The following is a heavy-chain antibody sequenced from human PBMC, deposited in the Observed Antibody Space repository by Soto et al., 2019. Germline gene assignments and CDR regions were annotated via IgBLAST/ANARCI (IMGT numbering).Heavy chain of an antibody. J-gene: IGHJ4*02. D-gene: IGHD1-1*01. V-gene: IGHV1-18*01. CDR3: ARGRYGDY. CDR2: ISAHNGKT. CDR1: GYTFTTYG. Sequence: QVHLVQSGAEVKKPGASVKVSCKGSGYTFTTYGITWVRQAPGQGLEWMGWISAHNGKTNYAQMLQGRVTVTRDTSTSTAYMEMRSLRSDDTAVYYCARGRYGDYWGQGALVTVSS.